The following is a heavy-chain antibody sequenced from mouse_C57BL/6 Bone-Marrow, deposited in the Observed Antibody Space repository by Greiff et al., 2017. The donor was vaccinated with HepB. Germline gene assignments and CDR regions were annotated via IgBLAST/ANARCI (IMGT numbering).Heavy chain of an antibody. CDR3: ARESTMVTTGFDY. D-gene: IGHD2-2*01. Sequence: DVHLVESGGGLVKPGGSLKLSCAASGFTFSSYAMSWVRQTPEKRLEWVATISDGGSYTYYPDNVKGRFTISRDNAKNNLYLQMSHLKSEDTAMYYCARESTMVTTGFDYWGQGTTLTVSS. V-gene: IGHV5-4*01. CDR1: GFTFSSYA. CDR2: ISDGGSYT. J-gene: IGHJ2*01.